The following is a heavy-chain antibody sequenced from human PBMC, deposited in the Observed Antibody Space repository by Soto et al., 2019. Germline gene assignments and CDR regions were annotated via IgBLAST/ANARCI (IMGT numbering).Heavy chain of an antibody. J-gene: IGHJ4*02. D-gene: IGHD5-12*01. CDR1: GFTFSSYS. V-gene: IGHV3-21*01. Sequence: EVQLVESGGGLVKPGGSLRLSCAASGFTFSSYSMNWVRQAPGKGLEWVSSISSSSSYIYYADSVKGRFTISRDNAKNSLYLQMNSLRAEDTAVHYCARDTSGYDLVYFDYWGQGTLVTVSS. CDR2: ISSSSSYI. CDR3: ARDTSGYDLVYFDY.